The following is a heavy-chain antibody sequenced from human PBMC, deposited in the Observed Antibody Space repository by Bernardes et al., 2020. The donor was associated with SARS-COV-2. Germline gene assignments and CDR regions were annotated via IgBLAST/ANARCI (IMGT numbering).Heavy chain of an antibody. V-gene: IGHV4-39*01. CDR2: IYSSGNS. Sequence: SETLSPTCTVSGGPISSSNYYWGWIRQAPGKGLGWIGSIYSSGNSYYSPSRQIRATDSVDTSKNQFSRRLSFVTAADAAVYYCAGSSCGIDCYIGGLRSWDYGMGVWGQGITVTVSS. CDR3: AGSSCGIDCYIGGLRSWDYGMGV. J-gene: IGHJ6*02. CDR1: GGPISSSNYY. D-gene: IGHD2-21*02.